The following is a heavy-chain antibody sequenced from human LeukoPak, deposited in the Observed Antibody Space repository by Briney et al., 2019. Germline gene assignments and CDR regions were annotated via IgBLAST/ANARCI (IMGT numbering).Heavy chain of an antibody. CDR2: MNPNSGNT. V-gene: IGHV1-8*02. CDR1: GGTFSSYA. J-gene: IGHJ5*02. CDR3: ARAHDSSGYSLENWFDP. Sequence: ASVKVSCKASGGTFSSYAISWVRQAPGQGLEWMGWMNPNSGNTGYAQKFQGRVTMTRNTSISTAYMELSSLRSEDTAVYYCARAHDSSGYSLENWFDPWGQGTLVTVSS. D-gene: IGHD3-22*01.